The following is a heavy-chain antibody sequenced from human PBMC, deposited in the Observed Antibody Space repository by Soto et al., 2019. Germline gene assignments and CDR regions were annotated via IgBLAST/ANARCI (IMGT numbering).Heavy chain of an antibody. J-gene: IGHJ4*02. CDR1: GGTFSSYA. CDR3: AITLDFWSGSTLYYFDY. D-gene: IGHD3-3*01. Sequence: SVKVSCKASGGTFSSYAISWVRQAPGQGLEWRGGIIPIFGTANYAQKVQGRVTITADESTSTGYMELSSLRSEDTAVYYCAITLDFWSGSTLYYFDYWRQVPLVTVCS. V-gene: IGHV1-69*13. CDR2: IIPIFGTA.